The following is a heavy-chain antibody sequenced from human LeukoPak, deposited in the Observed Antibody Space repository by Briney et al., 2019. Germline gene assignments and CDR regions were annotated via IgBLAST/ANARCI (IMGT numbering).Heavy chain of an antibody. CDR1: GDTISTSFYY. CDR2: IFYSGTT. J-gene: IGHJ4*02. CDR3: ARVSPYSSSPGDFDY. D-gene: IGHD6-6*01. Sequence: SETLSLTCTVSGDTISTSFYYWDWIRQPPGKGLEWIGGIFYSGTTYYNPSLKSRVTMSVDTSKNQFSLKLSSVTAADTAVYYCARVSPYSSSPGDFDYWGQGTLVTVSS. V-gene: IGHV4-39*07.